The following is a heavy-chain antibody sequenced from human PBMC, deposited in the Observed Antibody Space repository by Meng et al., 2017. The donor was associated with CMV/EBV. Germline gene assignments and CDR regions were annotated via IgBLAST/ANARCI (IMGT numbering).Heavy chain of an antibody. V-gene: IGHV1-8*01. Sequence: ASVKVSCKVSGYTFTSYDINWVRQATGQGLEWMGWMNPNSGNTGYAQKFQGRVTMTRNTSISTAYMELSSLRSEDTAVYYCATTSDRVHYYYGMDVWGQGTTVTVSS. CDR3: ATTSDRVHYYYGMDV. D-gene: IGHD2-2*01. CDR2: MNPNSGNT. J-gene: IGHJ6*02. CDR1: GYTFTSYD.